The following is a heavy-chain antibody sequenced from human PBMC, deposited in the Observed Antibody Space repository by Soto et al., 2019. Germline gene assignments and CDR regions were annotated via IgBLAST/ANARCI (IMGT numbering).Heavy chain of an antibody. J-gene: IGHJ5*02. V-gene: IGHV4-4*02. Sequence: QVQLRASGSRLVKPSGTLSLTCLVSGGSITSNNWWAWVRQPPGKGLEWMGEIHHSGDTNYKSYLKSRVSLSLDKSRNQFSLRLTSMTAADTAVYYCARETYSNYGGWIDLWGQGALVTVSS. D-gene: IGHD4-4*01. CDR2: IHHSGDT. CDR3: ARETYSNYGGWIDL. CDR1: GGSITSNNW.